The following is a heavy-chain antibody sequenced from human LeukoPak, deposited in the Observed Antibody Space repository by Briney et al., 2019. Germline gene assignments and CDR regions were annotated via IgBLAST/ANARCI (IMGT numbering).Heavy chain of an antibody. CDR3: AESRVVPATGDYYYYGMDV. Sequence: GASVKVSCKASGGTFSSYAISWVRQAPGQGLEWMGGIIPIFGTANYAQKFQGRVTITADESTSTACMELSSLRSEDTAVYYCAESRVVPATGDYYYYGMDVWGQGTTVTVSS. CDR1: GGTFSSYA. J-gene: IGHJ6*02. D-gene: IGHD2-2*01. V-gene: IGHV1-69*13. CDR2: IIPIFGTA.